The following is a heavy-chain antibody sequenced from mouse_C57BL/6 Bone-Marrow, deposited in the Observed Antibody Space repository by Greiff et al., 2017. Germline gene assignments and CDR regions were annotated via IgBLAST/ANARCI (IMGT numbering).Heavy chain of an antibody. J-gene: IGHJ2*01. D-gene: IGHD2-4*01. CDR3: SEDAAVYHCAWVRYDHGSVVY. CDR1: YTFFRRVH. Sequence: QVQLQQSGPELVRPWASVKISCQASYTFFRRVHFAIRDTNSWKQRVKQRPGQGLEWIGAIYPGNGETSYNQKFKGKATLTADKSSSTAYMQPSSLTSEDAAVYHCAWVRYDHGSVVYWGKGTTLTVSS. V-gene: IGHV1-87*01. CDR2: GQGLEWIG.